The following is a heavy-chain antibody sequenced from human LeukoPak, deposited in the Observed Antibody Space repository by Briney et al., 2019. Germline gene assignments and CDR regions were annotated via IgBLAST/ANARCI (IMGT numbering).Heavy chain of an antibody. J-gene: IGHJ4*02. D-gene: IGHD6-13*01. Sequence: ASVKVSCKASGYTFTSYGISWVRQAPGQGLEWMGWIGAYNGNTNYAQKLQGRVTMTTDTSTSTAYMELRSLRSDDTAVYYCARLHSSSWSPDLVYFDYWGQGTLVTVSS. CDR1: GYTFTSYG. CDR2: IGAYNGNT. V-gene: IGHV1-18*01. CDR3: ARLHSSSWSPDLVYFDY.